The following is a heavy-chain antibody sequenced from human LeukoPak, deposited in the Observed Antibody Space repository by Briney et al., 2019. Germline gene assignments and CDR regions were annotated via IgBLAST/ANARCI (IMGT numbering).Heavy chain of an antibody. CDR1: GFTVSSNY. CDR3: AKDSDVRAYSSSWYFDY. CDR2: IYSGGGT. V-gene: IGHV3-53*01. J-gene: IGHJ4*02. D-gene: IGHD6-13*01. Sequence: GGSLRLSCAASGFTVSSNYMSWVRQAPGKGLEWVSVIYSGGGTYYADSVKGRFTISRDNSKNTLYLQMNSLRAEDTAVYYCAKDSDVRAYSSSWYFDYWGQGTLVTVSS.